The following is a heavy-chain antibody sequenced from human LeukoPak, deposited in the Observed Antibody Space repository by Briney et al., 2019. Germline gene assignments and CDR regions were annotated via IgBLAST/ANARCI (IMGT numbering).Heavy chain of an antibody. CDR2: IFYSEST. CDR1: GGAISSYY. J-gene: IGHJ5*02. Sequence: SETLSLTCTVSGGAISSYYWNWIRQPPGKGLEWIGSIFYSESTNYNPSLKSRVTMSVDTSKNEFSLKLSSVTAADTAVYYCAGRMEGDYGNWFDPWGQGTLVTVSS. V-gene: IGHV4-59*08. D-gene: IGHD4-17*01. CDR3: AGRMEGDYGNWFDP.